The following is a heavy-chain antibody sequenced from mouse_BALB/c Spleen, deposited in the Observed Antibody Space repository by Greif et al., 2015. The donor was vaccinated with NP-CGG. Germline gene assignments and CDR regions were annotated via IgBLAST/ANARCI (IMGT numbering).Heavy chain of an antibody. J-gene: IGHJ3*01. V-gene: IGHV1-7*01. CDR2: INPSTGYT. CDR1: GYTFTSYW. Sequence: VQLQQSGAELAKPGASVKMSCKASGYTFTSYWMHWVKQRPGQGLEWIGYINPSTGYTEYNQKFKDKATLTADKSSSTAYMQLSSLTSEDSAVYYCAKQYGNTAWLAYWGRGTLVTVSA. D-gene: IGHD2-10*02. CDR3: AKQYGNTAWLAY.